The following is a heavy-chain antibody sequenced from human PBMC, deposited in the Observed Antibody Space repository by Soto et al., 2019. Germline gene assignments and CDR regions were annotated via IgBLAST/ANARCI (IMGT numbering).Heavy chain of an antibody. CDR1: GDSLTTYY. D-gene: IGHD3-9*01. CDR3: AGAGYEILTGSYKKQRYFDY. J-gene: IGHJ4*02. Sequence: SETLSLTCTVSGDSLTTYYWNWIRQPPGKGLEWIGFIYYSGSTSYNPSLKSRVTISLDTSKSQVSLKLNSVTATDTAVYYCAGAGYEILTGSYKKQRYFDYWGRGTLVTVSS. V-gene: IGHV4-59*01. CDR2: IYYSGST.